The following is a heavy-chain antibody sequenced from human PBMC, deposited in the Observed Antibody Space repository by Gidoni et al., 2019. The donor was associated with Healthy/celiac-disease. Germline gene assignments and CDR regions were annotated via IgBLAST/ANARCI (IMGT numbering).Heavy chain of an antibody. CDR1: GFTFSSSW. V-gene: IGHV3-74*01. D-gene: IGHD6-19*01. Sequence: EVQLVESGGGLVQPGGSLRLSCAASGFTFSSSWLHWVRQAPGRGLVWVSRMNGVGRTPADADSVKGRSTISRNNAKNTLYLQINSRRAEDTAVYYCARERRGGGLGYYYYYGMDVWGQGTTVTVSS. CDR3: ARERRGGGLGYYYYYGMDV. CDR2: MNGVGRTP. J-gene: IGHJ6*02.